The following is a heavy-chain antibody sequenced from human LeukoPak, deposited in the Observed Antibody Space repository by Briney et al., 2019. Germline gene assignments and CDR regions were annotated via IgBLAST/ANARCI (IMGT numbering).Heavy chain of an antibody. J-gene: IGHJ5*02. D-gene: IGHD3-9*01. CDR3: ARGPEYYYILTGYYNAHNWFDP. Sequence: GGSLRLSCAASGFTFSSYSMNWVRQAPGKGLEWVANIKQDGSEKYYVDSVKGRFTISRDNAKNSLYLQMNSLRAEDTAVYYCARGPEYYYILTGYYNAHNWFDPWGQGTLVTVSS. V-gene: IGHV3-7*03. CDR2: IKQDGSEK. CDR1: GFTFSSYS.